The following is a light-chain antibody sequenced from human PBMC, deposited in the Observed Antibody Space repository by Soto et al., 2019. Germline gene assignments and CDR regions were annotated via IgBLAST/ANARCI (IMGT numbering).Light chain of an antibody. V-gene: IGLV1-51*01. CDR1: TSNIGDNY. CDR2: DNI. CDR3: AAWDSSLGVVV. Sequence: QSVLTQPPSVSAAPRQKVTISCAGGTSNIGDNYVCWYQQVPGTAPKLLIYDNIERPPAIPGRFSGSKSGTSATLGITGLQPGDEADYYCAAWDSSLGVVVFGGGTKLTVL. J-gene: IGLJ2*01.